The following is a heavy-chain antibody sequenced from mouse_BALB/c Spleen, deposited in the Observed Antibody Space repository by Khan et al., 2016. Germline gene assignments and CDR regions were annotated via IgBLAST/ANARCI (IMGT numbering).Heavy chain of an antibody. CDR3: ARTDRRGYFDY. CDR2: ILPGSGST. Sequence: QVRLQQSGAELMKPGASVKISCKATGYTFSSYWIEWVKQRPGHGLEWIGEILPGSGSTNYNEKFRGKATFTADTSSNTAYMHLSSLTSEDSAVHYCARTDRRGYFDYWGQGTTLTVSS. V-gene: IGHV1-9*01. J-gene: IGHJ2*01. CDR1: GYTFSSYW.